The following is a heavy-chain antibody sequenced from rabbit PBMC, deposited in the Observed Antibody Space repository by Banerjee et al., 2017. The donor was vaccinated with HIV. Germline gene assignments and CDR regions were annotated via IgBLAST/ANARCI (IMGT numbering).Heavy chain of an antibody. Sequence: QEQLVESGGGLVKPGGTLTLICKASGIDFSSYYYMCWVRQAPGKGLELIACIHNGDGNTWYATWVNGRFTISRGTSLNTVDLILSSLTAADTATYFCARNGGMLDYRLWGQGTLVTVS. CDR1: GIDFSSYYY. CDR2: IHNGDGNT. V-gene: IGHV1S43*01. CDR3: ARNGGMLDYRL. D-gene: IGHD6-1*01. J-gene: IGHJ3*01.